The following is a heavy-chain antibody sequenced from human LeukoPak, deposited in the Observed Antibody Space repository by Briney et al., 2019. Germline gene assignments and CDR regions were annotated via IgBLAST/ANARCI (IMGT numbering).Heavy chain of an antibody. CDR2: ISSSGSTI. CDR1: GFTFSSYA. J-gene: IGHJ4*02. D-gene: IGHD6-19*01. V-gene: IGHV3-48*04. CDR3: ARVGSSGSILYFDY. Sequence: RTGGSLRLSCAASGFTFSSYAMSWVRQAPGKGLEWVSYISSSGSTIYYADSVKGRFTISRDNAKNSLYLQMNSLRAEDTAVYYCARVGSSGSILYFDYWGQGTLVTVSS.